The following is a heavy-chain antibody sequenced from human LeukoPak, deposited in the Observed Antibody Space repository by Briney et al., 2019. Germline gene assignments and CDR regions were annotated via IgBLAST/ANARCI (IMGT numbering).Heavy chain of an antibody. CDR2: SSSSGGST. D-gene: IGHD3-10*01. CDR3: ARDGPYRGSSYFFDY. J-gene: IGHJ4*02. V-gene: IGHV3-64*01. CDR1: GFTFSSYT. Sequence: WGSLRLSCAASGFTFSSYTMHWVRQAPGKGLEYVSASSSSGGSTYYANSVKGRFTISRDNSKNTLFLQMGSLRAEDMAVYYCARDGPYRGSSYFFDYWGQGTLVTVSS.